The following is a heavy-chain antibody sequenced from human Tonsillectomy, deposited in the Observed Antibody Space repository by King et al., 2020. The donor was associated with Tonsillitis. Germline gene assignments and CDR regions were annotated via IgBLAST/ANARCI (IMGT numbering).Heavy chain of an antibody. CDR3: ARGLRITMIVVVNDWFDP. CDR2: INHSGST. Sequence: VQLQQWGAGLLKPSETLSLTCAVYGGSFSGYYWSWIRQPPGKGLEWIGEINHSGSTNYNPSLKSRVTISVDKSKNQFSLKLSSVTAADTAVYYCARGLRITMIVVVNDWFDPWGQGTLVTVSS. V-gene: IGHV4-34*01. D-gene: IGHD3-22*01. J-gene: IGHJ5*02. CDR1: GGSFSGYY.